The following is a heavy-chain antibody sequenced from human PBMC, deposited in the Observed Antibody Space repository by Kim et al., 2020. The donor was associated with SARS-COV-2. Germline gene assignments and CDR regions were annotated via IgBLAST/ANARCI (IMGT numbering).Heavy chain of an antibody. J-gene: IGHJ6*02. V-gene: IGHV3-53*01. Sequence: SSADSVKGPLTLSRDKSKNPLYLQMNSQRAEDTAVYYCARAQSYYYRMDVWGQGTTVTVSS. CDR3: ARAQSYYYRMDV.